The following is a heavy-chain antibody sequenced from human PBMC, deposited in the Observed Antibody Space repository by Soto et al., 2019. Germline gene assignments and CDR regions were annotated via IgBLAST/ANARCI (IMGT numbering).Heavy chain of an antibody. J-gene: IGHJ6*02. CDR1: GYTFTRYG. CDR2: ISGYNCDT. Sequence: QGQLVQSGGEVKKPGASVKVSCKASGYTFTRYGISWVRQAPGQGLEWMGWISGYNCDTKYAQKFQGRVTMTVDTSTTTAYVEVTWQTSDDEDVYYCAKNGQPPYYYYGMDVWGQGTTVTVSS. V-gene: IGHV1-18*01. CDR3: AKNGQPPYYYYGMDV. D-gene: IGHD2-8*01.